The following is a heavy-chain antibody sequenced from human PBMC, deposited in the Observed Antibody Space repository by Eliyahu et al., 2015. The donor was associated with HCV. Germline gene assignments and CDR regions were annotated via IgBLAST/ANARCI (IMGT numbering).Heavy chain of an antibody. CDR1: GFMFGDYY. CDR2: ISSSGGTT. V-gene: IGHV3-11*01. J-gene: IGHJ5*02. CDR3: TRDRPEPNDNGYDH. D-gene: IGHD3-9*01. Sequence: QVHLVESGGGLVKPGGSLRLSXAASGFMFGDYYMXWVRQARGKGXEWVADISSSGGTTYYAXSVKGRFXIXRDXARNSLSLQMNSLRDEDTAMYYCTRDRPEPNDNGYDHWGQGTLVTVSS.